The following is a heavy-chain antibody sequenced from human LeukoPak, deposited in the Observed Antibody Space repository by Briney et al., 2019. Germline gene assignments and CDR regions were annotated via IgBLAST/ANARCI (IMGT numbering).Heavy chain of an antibody. CDR2: IYYSGST. D-gene: IGHD6-19*01. CDR1: GGSISSSSYY. CDR3: ARTPRGVAGTKAYAFDI. V-gene: IGHV4-39*07. Sequence: SETLSLTCTVSGGSISSSSYYWGWIRQPPGKGLEWIGSIYYSGSTYYNPSLKSRVTISVDTSKNQFSLKLSSVTAADTAVYYCARTPRGVAGTKAYAFDIWGQGTMVTVSS. J-gene: IGHJ3*02.